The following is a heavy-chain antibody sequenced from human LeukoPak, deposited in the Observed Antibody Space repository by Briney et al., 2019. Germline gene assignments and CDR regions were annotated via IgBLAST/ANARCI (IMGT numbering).Heavy chain of an antibody. D-gene: IGHD3-10*01. CDR1: GLSLSNIGVG. Sequence: SGPTLVNPTQPLTLTCTFSGLSLSNIGVGVVWIRQPPGKALEWLGVTYWNGDKRYNPSLKSRLTITKDTSRNQEVLTMTNMDPVDTATYYCGHRRESFDYHGVDVWGQGTTVTVSS. V-gene: IGHV2-5*01. CDR2: TYWNGDK. J-gene: IGHJ6*02. CDR3: GHRRESFDYHGVDV.